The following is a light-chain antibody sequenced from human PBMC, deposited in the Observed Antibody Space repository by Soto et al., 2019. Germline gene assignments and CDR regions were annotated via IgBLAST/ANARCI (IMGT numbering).Light chain of an antibody. CDR3: QQSYSTPPFT. CDR1: QRISTY. CDR2: AAS. V-gene: IGKV1-39*01. J-gene: IGKJ3*01. Sequence: DIQMTQSPSSLSASIGDRVTITCRASQRISTYLNWYQQKPGSAPKLLIYAASSLQRGVPSRFSGSGSGTDFTLTISSLQPEDFATYYCQQSYSTPPFTFGPGTKVEIK.